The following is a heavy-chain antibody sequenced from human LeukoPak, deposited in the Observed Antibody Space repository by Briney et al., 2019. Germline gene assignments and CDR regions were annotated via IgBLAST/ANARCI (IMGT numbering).Heavy chain of an antibody. V-gene: IGHV4-59*08. Sequence: SETLSLTCTVSGGSISSYYWSWIRQPPGKGLEWIGYIYYSGSTNYNPSLKSRVTISVDTSKNQFSLKLSSVTAADTAVYYCARHKPYCGGDCYPLNYYYGMDVWGQGTTVTVSS. CDR3: ARHKPYCGGDCYPLNYYYGMDV. D-gene: IGHD2-21*02. CDR1: GGSISSYY. J-gene: IGHJ6*02. CDR2: IYYSGST.